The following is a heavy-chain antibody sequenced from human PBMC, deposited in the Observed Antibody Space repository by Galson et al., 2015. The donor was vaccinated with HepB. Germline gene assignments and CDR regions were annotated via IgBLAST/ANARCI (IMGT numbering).Heavy chain of an antibody. CDR1: GFTFSSYW. J-gene: IGHJ4*02. CDR2: IKQDGSEK. CDR3: ARWRDDTAMVGWDY. Sequence: SLRLSCAASGFTFSSYWMSWVRQAPGKGLEWVANIKQDGSEKYYVDSVKGRFTISRDNAKNSLYLQMNSLRAEDTAVYYCARWRDDTAMVGWDYWGQGTLVTVSS. V-gene: IGHV3-7*03. D-gene: IGHD5-18*01.